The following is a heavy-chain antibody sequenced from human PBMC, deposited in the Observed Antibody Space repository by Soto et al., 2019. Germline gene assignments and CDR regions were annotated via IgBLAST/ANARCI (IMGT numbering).Heavy chain of an antibody. D-gene: IGHD4-17*01. CDR2: MNPKSGNR. CDR1: GYPFGCCD. V-gene: IGHV1-8*01. Sequence: QVQLVQSGAEVKKPGASVKVSCKASGYPFGCCDINWVRQATGQGLEWMGWMNPKSGNRGYAQKFQGRVTMTRDTSIGTAYMELSNLRSEDTAVYYCARVYGDATHWGQGTLVTVSS. CDR3: ARVYGDATH. J-gene: IGHJ4*02.